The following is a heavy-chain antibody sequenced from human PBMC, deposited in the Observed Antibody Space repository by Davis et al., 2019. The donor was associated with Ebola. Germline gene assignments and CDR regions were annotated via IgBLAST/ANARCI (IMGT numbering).Heavy chain of an antibody. D-gene: IGHD4-11*01. CDR2: IYYSGST. J-gene: IGHJ4*02. Sequence: MPSETLSLTCTVSGGSISSYYWSWIRQPPGKGLEWIGYIYYSGSTNYNPSLKSRVTISVDTSKNQFSLKLSSVTAADTAVYYCARGVDYPFDYWGQGTLVTVSS. V-gene: IGHV4-59*08. CDR3: ARGVDYPFDY. CDR1: GGSISSYY.